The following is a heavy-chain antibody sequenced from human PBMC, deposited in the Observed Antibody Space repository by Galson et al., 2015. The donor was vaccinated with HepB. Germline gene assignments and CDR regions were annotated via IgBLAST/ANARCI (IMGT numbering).Heavy chain of an antibody. V-gene: IGHV3-30*04. CDR1: GFTFSSYA. Sequence: SLRLSCAASGFTFSSYAMHWVRQAPGKGLEWVAVISYDGSNKYYADSVKGRFTISRDNSKNTLYLQMNSLRAEDTAVYYCARAVSPDAFDIWGQGTMVTVSS. CDR2: ISYDGSNK. CDR3: ARAVSPDAFDI. J-gene: IGHJ3*02.